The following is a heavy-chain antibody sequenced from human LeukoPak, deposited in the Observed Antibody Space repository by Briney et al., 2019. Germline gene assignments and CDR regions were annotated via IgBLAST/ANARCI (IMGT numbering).Heavy chain of an antibody. D-gene: IGHD6-19*01. CDR2: ISSSSSYI. V-gene: IGHV3-21*01. CDR1: GFTFSSYS. J-gene: IGHJ1*01. CDR3: ARDFGFYSSGWYPRAAEYFQH. Sequence: PGGSLRLSCAASGFTFSSYSMNWVRQAPGKGLEWVSSISSSSSYIYYADSVKGRFTISRDNSKNTLYLQMNSLRAEDTAVYYCARDFGFYSSGWYPRAAEYFQHWGQGTLVTVSS.